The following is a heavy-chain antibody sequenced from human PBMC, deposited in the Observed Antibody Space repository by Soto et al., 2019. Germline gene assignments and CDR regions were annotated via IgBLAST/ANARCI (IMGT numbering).Heavy chain of an antibody. CDR2: ITPRDGDT. CDR3: ARGDPPDDTSGRRPFDV. Sequence: QVQLVQSGPEVRKPGASVKLSCRASGYTFTDKYMYWVRQAPGQGLEWMGIITPRDGDTTYAQNLQGRLTMTRDTSTTTVYMELSSLKPEDTAVYYCARGDPPDDTSGRRPFDVWGQGTMVTVSS. CDR1: GYTFTDKY. V-gene: IGHV1-46*01. J-gene: IGHJ3*01. D-gene: IGHD3-22*01.